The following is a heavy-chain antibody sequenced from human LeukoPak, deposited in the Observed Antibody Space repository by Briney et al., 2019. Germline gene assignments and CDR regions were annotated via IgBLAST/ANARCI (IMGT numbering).Heavy chain of an antibody. V-gene: IGHV4-39*01. Sequence: PSETLSLACTVSGGSISSSSYYWGWIRQPPGKGLEWIGSIYYSGSTYYNPSLKSRVTISVDTSKNRFSLKLSSVTAADTAVYYCARHFPPLSSGWYGKFDYWGQGTLVTVSS. CDR1: GGSISSSSYY. D-gene: IGHD6-19*01. J-gene: IGHJ4*02. CDR2: IYYSGST. CDR3: ARHFPPLSSGWYGKFDY.